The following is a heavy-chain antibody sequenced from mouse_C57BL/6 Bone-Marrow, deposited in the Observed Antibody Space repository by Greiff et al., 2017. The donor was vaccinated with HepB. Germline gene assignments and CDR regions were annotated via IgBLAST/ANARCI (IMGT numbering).Heavy chain of an antibody. D-gene: IGHD4-1*01. CDR3: ARWGGLGRKDYAMDY. V-gene: IGHV1-80*01. CDR1: GYAFSSYW. Sequence: LVESGAELVKPGASVKISCKASGYAFSSYWMNWVKQRPGKGLEWIGQIYPGDGDTNYNGKFKGKATLTADKSSSTAYMQLSSLTSEDSAVYFCARWGGLGRKDYAMDYWGQGTSVTVSS. J-gene: IGHJ4*01. CDR2: IYPGDGDT.